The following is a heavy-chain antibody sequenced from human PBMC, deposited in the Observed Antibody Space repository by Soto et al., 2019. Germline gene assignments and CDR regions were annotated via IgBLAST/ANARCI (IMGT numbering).Heavy chain of an antibody. V-gene: IGHV4-39*01. Sequence: TSETLSLTCTLPGDSIISSDFYWGWFRQRPGKGLEWIGSIFYLGSSYYNPSLKSRVTMSVDTSKNQFSLRLRSVTAADTALYFCARHSLALRKNNWFDPWGQGSMVTASS. J-gene: IGHJ5*02. CDR2: IFYLGSS. D-gene: IGHD3-3*02. CDR1: GDSIISSDFY. CDR3: ARHSLALRKNNWFDP.